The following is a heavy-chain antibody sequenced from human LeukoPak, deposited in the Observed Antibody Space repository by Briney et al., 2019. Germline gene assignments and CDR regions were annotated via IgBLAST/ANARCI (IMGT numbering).Heavy chain of an antibody. CDR3: AREGSSSYYGMDV. V-gene: IGHV4-59*01. CDR2: IYYSGST. J-gene: IGHJ6*02. Sequence: PSETLSLTCTVSGGSISSYYWSWIRQPPGKGLEWIGYIYYSGSTNYNPSLKSRVTISVDTSKNQFSLKLSSVTAADTAVYYCAREGSSSYYGMDVWGQGTTVTVSS. D-gene: IGHD2-2*01. CDR1: GGSISSYY.